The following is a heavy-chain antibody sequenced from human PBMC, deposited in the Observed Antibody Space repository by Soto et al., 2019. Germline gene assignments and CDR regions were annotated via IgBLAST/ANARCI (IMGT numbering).Heavy chain of an antibody. CDR2: ISGSGGST. CDR3: ANTPGIAVAGFDY. Sequence: GGSLRLSCAASGFTFSSYAMSWVRQAPGKGLEWVSAISGSGGSTYYADSVKGRFTISRDNSKNTLYLQMNSLRAEDTAVYYCANTPGIAVAGFDYWGQGTLVTVSS. D-gene: IGHD6-19*01. CDR1: GFTFSSYA. V-gene: IGHV3-23*01. J-gene: IGHJ4*02.